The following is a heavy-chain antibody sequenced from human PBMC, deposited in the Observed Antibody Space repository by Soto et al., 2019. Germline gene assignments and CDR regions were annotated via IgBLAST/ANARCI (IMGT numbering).Heavy chain of an antibody. D-gene: IGHD6-19*01. CDR1: GGSISSYY. CDR2: IYYSGST. CDR3: ARASIAVAGAFDI. V-gene: IGHV4-59*01. J-gene: IGHJ3*02. Sequence: SETLSLTCTVSGGSISSYYWSWIRQPPGKGLEWFGYIYYSGSTNYNPSPKIRVTISVDTSKNQFSLKLSSVTAADTAVYYCARASIAVAGAFDIWGQGTMVTVS.